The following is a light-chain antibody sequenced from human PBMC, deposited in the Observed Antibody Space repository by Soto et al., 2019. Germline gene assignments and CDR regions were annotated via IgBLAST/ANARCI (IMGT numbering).Light chain of an antibody. CDR2: ATS. CDR3: QQYDTSRRT. CDR1: QSVNSGF. V-gene: IGKV3-20*01. Sequence: EIVLTQSPGTLSLSPGERATRSCRASQSVNSGFLAWYQQKLGQAPRLLIYATSTRATGSPDRFGGSGSGADFTLTISRLEPEDFAVYYCQQYDTSRRTFGQGTKVEIK. J-gene: IGKJ1*01.